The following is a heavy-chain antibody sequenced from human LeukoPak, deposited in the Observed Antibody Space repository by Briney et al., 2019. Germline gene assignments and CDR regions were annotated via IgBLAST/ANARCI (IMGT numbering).Heavy chain of an antibody. D-gene: IGHD2-15*01. CDR1: GFTFNTYG. V-gene: IGHV3-7*01. CDR3: ARDSGYCSGGSCYHYGMDV. J-gene: IGHJ6*02. Sequence: QAGGSLRLSCAASGFTFNTYGMSWVRQAPGKGLEWVANIKQDGSEKYYVDSVKGRFTISRDNAKNSLYLQMNSLRAEDTAVYYCARDSGYCSGGSCYHYGMDVWGQGTTVTVSS. CDR2: IKQDGSEK.